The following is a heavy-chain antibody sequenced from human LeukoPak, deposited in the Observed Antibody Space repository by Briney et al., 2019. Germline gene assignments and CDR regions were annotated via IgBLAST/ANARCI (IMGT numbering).Heavy chain of an antibody. J-gene: IGHJ4*02. V-gene: IGHV3-13*04. D-gene: IGHD6-19*01. CDR2: IGIAGDT. CDR3: VRGGSGWYYFDY. Sequence: GSLRLSCAASGFTSTNYEMHWVRQVPGKGLEWVSAIGIAGDTYYPAPVRGRFTISRENAKNSLYLQMNSLRDGDTAVYFCVRGGSGWYYFDYWGQGTLVTVSS. CDR1: GFTSTNYE.